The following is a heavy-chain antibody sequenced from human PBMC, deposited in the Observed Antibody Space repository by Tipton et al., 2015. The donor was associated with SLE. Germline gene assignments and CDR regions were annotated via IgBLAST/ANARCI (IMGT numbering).Heavy chain of an antibody. CDR1: GFSIKYGYY. CDR2: MYYSGNT. J-gene: IGHJ6*03. Sequence: TLSLTCTVSGFSIKYGYYWGWIRQPPGKGLEWIGYMYYSGNTYYNPSLKSRVHISEDTSNNLFSLRLSSVTAADTAVYYCAGGYDFYYMDVWGQGTTVTVSS. CDR3: AGGYDFYYMDV. V-gene: IGHV4-38-2*02.